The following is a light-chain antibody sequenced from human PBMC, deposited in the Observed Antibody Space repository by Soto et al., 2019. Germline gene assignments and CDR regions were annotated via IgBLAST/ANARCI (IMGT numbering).Light chain of an antibody. Sequence: QPVLTQPASVSGSPGQSITISCTGTSSDVGGYNSVSWYQQHPGKAPQLMIYEVSNRPSGVSNRFSGSKSGNTASLTISGLQAEDETDYYCCSYTSRSTWVFGGGTKRTVL. CDR2: EVS. CDR3: CSYTSRSTWV. V-gene: IGLV2-14*01. J-gene: IGLJ3*02. CDR1: SSDVGGYNS.